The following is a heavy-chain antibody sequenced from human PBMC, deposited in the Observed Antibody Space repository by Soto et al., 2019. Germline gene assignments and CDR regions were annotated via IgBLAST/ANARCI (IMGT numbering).Heavy chain of an antibody. D-gene: IGHD1-26*01. CDR1: RLTFHRHG. CDR2: ISFDGLNT. J-gene: IGHJ6*02. Sequence: QVQLVESGGNVVQPGTSLRLSCAASRLTFHRHGMHWVRQAPGKGLEWVAVISFDGLNTYYADSVKGRFTISRDNTNTTLFLQMNTLRPEDTAVYYCAQDRSGSYPFYYGMDVWGQGTTVTVSS. V-gene: IGHV3-30*18. CDR3: AQDRSGSYPFYYGMDV.